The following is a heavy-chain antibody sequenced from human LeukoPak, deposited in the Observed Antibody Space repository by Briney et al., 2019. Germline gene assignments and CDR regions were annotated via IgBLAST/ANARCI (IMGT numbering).Heavy chain of an antibody. CDR1: EFTFSDYD. V-gene: IGHV3-13*04. CDR2: IGTAGDT. Sequence: GGSLRLSCAASEFTFSDYDMHWVRQTTGKGLEWVSGIGTAGDTYYSGTVKGRFTISRENAKNLLYLHMNSLRAGDTAVYYCARAQSRRVGYFDLWGRGALVTVSS. CDR3: ARAQSRRVGYFDL. J-gene: IGHJ2*01.